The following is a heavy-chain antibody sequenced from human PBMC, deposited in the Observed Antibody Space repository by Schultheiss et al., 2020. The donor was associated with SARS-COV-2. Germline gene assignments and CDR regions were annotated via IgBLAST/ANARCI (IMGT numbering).Heavy chain of an antibody. CDR1: GFTFTSSA. D-gene: IGHD2-15*01. CDR3: ASSVCVAQGYCSGGSPWGRSADYYYGMDV. J-gene: IGHJ6*02. CDR2: MNPNSGNT. Sequence: ASVKVSCKASGFTFTSSAVQWVRQARGQGLEWMGWMNPNSGNTGYAQKFQGRVTMTRDTSISTAYMELSRLRSDDTAVYYCASSVCVAQGYCSGGSPWGRSADYYYGMDVWGQGTTVTVSS. V-gene: IGHV1-2*02.